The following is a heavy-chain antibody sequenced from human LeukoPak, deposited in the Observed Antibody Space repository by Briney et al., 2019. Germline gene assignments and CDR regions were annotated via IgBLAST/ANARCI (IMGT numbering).Heavy chain of an antibody. V-gene: IGHV1-46*01. Sequence: TSVKVSCKASGYTFTSYYMHWVRQAPGQGLEWMGKINPSGGSTSYAQKFQGRVTMTRDTSTSTVYMELSSLTSEDTAVYYCARDPVDLGNCGGGACPIYDYWGQGTLVTVSS. CDR2: INPSGGST. J-gene: IGHJ4*02. CDR1: GYTFTSYY. CDR3: ARDPVDLGNCGGGACPIYDY. D-gene: IGHD2-8*02.